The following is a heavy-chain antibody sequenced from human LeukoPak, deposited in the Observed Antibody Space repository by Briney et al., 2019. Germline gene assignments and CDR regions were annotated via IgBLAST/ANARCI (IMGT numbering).Heavy chain of an antibody. D-gene: IGHD6-19*01. CDR2: ISSTSTYI. J-gene: IGHJ5*02. CDR3: ARRFSYSSGYEESGYWFDP. V-gene: IGHV3-21*04. Sequence: GGSLRLSCAASGFSFSSYSMNWVRQAPGKGLEWVSSISSTSTYIYYADSVKGRFTISRDNAHNSLYLQMNSLTAEDTAMYYCARRFSYSSGYEESGYWFDPWGQGTLVTVSS. CDR1: GFSFSSYS.